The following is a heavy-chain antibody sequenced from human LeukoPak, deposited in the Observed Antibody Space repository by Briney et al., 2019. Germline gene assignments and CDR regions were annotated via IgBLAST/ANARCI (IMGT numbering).Heavy chain of an antibody. Sequence: PSETLSLTCTVSGGSISSYYWSWIRQPPGKGLEWIGYIYYSGSTNYNPSLKSRVTISVDTSKNQFSLKLSSVTAADTAVYYCARQSIEDAFDIWGQGTMVTVSS. J-gene: IGHJ3*02. CDR1: GGSISSYY. CDR3: ARQSIEDAFDI. CDR2: IYYSGST. V-gene: IGHV4-59*08. D-gene: IGHD6-6*01.